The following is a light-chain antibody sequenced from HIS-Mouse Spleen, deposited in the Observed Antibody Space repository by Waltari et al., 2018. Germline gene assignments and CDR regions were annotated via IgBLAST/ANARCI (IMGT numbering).Light chain of an antibody. CDR2: EDS. CDR1: ALPKKY. J-gene: IGLJ2*01. V-gene: IGLV3-10*01. Sequence: SYELTQPPSVSVSPGQTARITCSGDALPKKYAYWYQQKSGQAPVLFICEDSKRPSGIPGRFSGSSSGTMATLTISGAQVEDEADYYCYSTDSSGNHRVFGGGTKLTVL. CDR3: YSTDSSGNHRV.